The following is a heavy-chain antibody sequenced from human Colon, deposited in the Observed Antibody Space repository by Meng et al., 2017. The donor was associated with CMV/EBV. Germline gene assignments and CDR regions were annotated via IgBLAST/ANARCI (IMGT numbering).Heavy chain of an antibody. CDR1: IFPAFC. Sequence: IFPAFCTHCLRPAPGQGLGWMGRLHPNSDDTIFSESFQGRVTMTRDTSITTAYMELSSLKSDDTAVYFCARQRYCGPGVCSAGKDYWGQGTLVTVSS. J-gene: IGHJ4*02. V-gene: IGHV1-2*06. CDR2: LHPNSDDT. D-gene: IGHD2-21*01. CDR3: ARQRYCGPGVCSAGKDY.